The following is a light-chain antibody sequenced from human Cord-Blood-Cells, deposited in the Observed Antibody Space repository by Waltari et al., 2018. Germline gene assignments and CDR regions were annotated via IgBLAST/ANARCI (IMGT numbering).Light chain of an antibody. V-gene: IGLV1-40*01. CDR2: GNS. CDR3: QSYDSSRSGWV. Sequence: QSVLTQPPSVSGAPGQRVTISSTRSSSNIGAGYDVHWYPQLPGTAPKLLSYGNSKRPSGVPDRFSGSKSGTSASLASTGLQAEDEADYYCQSYDSSRSGWVFGGGTKLTVL. CDR1: SSNIGAGYD. J-gene: IGLJ3*02.